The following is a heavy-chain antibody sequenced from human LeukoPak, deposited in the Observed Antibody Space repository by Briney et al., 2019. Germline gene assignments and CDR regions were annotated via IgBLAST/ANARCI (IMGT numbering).Heavy chain of an antibody. CDR2: FASDGSST. CDR1: GFTFSSYW. Sequence: GGSLRLSCAASGFTFSSYWMNWVRQAPGKGLVWVSRFASDGSSTTYADSVKGRFSISRDNAKNTLYLQMNSLRVEDTAVYYCARGRPHGNDYWGQGTLVTVSS. V-gene: IGHV3-74*01. J-gene: IGHJ4*02. D-gene: IGHD4-23*01. CDR3: ARGRPHGNDY.